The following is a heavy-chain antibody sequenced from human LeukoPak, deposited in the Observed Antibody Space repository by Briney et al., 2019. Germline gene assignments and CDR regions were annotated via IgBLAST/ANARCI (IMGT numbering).Heavy chain of an antibody. CDR3: ARTFGWASSRYPFDG. CDR2: MYYSGNT. D-gene: IGHD3-16*02. V-gene: IGHV4-39*01. Sequence: PSETLSLTCTVSGGSISSSNYYWGWIRQPPGKGLEWIGSMYYSGNTDYNPSLKSRVTISVDTSKNQFSLKVNSVTAADTAVYYWARTFGWASSRYPFDGWGQGTLVTVSS. CDR1: GGSISSSNYY. J-gene: IGHJ4*02.